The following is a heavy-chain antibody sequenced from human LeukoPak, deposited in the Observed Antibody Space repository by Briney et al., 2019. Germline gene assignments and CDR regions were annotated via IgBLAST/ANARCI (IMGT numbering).Heavy chain of an antibody. J-gene: IGHJ3*02. D-gene: IGHD3-22*01. CDR2: INHSGST. Sequence: PSETLSLTCAVYGGSFSGYYWSWIRQPPGKGLEWIGEINHSGSTNYNPSLKSRVTISVDTSKNQFSLKLSSVTAADTAVYYCARFYDSSGYYQRAFDIWGQGTMVTVSS. V-gene: IGHV4-34*01. CDR1: GGSFSGYY. CDR3: ARFYDSSGYYQRAFDI.